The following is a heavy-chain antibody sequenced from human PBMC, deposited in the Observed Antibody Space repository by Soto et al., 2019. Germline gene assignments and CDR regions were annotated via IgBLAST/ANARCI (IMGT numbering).Heavy chain of an antibody. CDR2: INGSSSTM. Sequence: EVQLVESGGGLVQRGGSLRLSCAASGFNFGIYSMHWVRQAPGKGLEWISYINGSSSTMYYADSVKGRFIISRDNADNSLYLQMNSLRDADTAVYYCARGDRFRCSGDRCFSDGLFLSWGQGTLVTVSS. J-gene: IGHJ5*02. V-gene: IGHV3-48*02. CDR3: ARGDRFRCSGDRCFSDGLFLS. D-gene: IGHD2-15*01. CDR1: GFNFGIYS.